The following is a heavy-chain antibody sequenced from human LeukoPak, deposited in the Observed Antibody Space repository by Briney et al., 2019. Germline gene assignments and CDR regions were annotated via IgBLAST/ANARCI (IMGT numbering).Heavy chain of an antibody. V-gene: IGHV3-23*01. CDR2: ISGTSDNT. CDR3: ATDYNGSGKPMFDY. D-gene: IGHD3-10*01. Sequence: GRSLRLSCEASGFIFRNYAMSWVRQAPGKGLECVSVISGTSDNTYYADSVKGRSTVSRDNSKNTLYLQMNSLRAEDTAVYYCATDYNGSGKPMFDYWGQGTLVTVSS. J-gene: IGHJ4*02. CDR1: GFIFRNYA.